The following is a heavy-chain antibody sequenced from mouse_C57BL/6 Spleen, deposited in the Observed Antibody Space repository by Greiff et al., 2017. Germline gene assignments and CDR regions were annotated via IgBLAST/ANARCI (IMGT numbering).Heavy chain of an antibody. D-gene: IGHD2-3*01. J-gene: IGHJ2*01. CDR2: IDPSDSYT. Sequence: QVQLQQPGAELVRPGTSVKLSCKASGYTFTSYWMHWVTQRPGQGLEWIGVIDPSDSYTNYNQKFKGKATLTVDTSSSTAYMQLSSLTSEDSAVYYCARSYDGYYNDWGQGTTLTVSS. CDR1: GYTFTSYW. V-gene: IGHV1-59*01. CDR3: ARSYDGYYND.